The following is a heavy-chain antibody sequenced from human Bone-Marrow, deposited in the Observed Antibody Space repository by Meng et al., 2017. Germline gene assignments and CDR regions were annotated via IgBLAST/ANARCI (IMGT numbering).Heavy chain of an antibody. CDR2: IYHSGST. CDR3: ARDYYDSSGYPTFDY. J-gene: IGHJ4*02. V-gene: IGHV4-4*02. CDR1: GGPISSINW. D-gene: IGHD3-22*01. Sequence: QVQRQESGPGPVKPSGTLALTCAVSGGPISSINWWSLVRQPPGKGLEWIGEIYHSGSTNYNPSLKSRVTISVDKSKNQFSLKLSSVTAADTAVYYCARDYYDSSGYPTFDYWGQGTLVTVSS.